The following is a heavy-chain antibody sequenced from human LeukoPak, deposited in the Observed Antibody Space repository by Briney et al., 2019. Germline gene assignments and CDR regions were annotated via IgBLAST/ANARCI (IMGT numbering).Heavy chain of an antibody. CDR2: ITGSGGDT. V-gene: IGHV3-23*01. CDR3: ARQESMAFAN. J-gene: IGHJ4*02. CDR1: GFTFNNYA. Sequence: PGGSLRLSCAASGFTFNNYAMNWVRQAPGKGPEWLSTITGSGGDTYSADSVKGRLTVSRGNSKNTLYLQLNSLRAEDTAVYYCARQESMAFANWGQGTLVTVSS. D-gene: IGHD5-24*01.